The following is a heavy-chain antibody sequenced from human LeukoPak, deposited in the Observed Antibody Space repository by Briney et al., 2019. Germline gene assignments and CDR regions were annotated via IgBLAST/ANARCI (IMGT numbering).Heavy chain of an antibody. J-gene: IGHJ5*02. CDR3: AKDNPIEEVPGLGPGS. Sequence: VGCLRLSCAASRFSFRHYGMYWVGQAPGKEGEGVSFIRDDRDAQYYADSVKGQFTSSRDNSKNTLYLQMNSLRPEDTAVDYCAKDNPIEEVPGLGPGSWGQGTLVTVSS. V-gene: IGHV3-30*02. CDR1: RFSFRHYG. CDR2: IRDDRDAQ. D-gene: IGHD2-2*01.